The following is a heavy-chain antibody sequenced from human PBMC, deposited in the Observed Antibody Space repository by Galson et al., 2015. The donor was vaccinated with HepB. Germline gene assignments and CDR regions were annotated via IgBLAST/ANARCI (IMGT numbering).Heavy chain of an antibody. CDR3: AKASQPTTENYYFYHDMDV. J-gene: IGHJ6*02. Sequence: SLRLSCAASGFTFSSYAMTWVRQAPGKGLEWVSIISGTGGSTHYADSVKGRFTISRDNSKNTLYLQMNSLRAEDTAVYYCAKASQPTTENYYFYHDMDVWGQGTTVTVSS. CDR1: GFTFSSYA. V-gene: IGHV3-23*01. CDR2: ISGTGGST. D-gene: IGHD4-11*01.